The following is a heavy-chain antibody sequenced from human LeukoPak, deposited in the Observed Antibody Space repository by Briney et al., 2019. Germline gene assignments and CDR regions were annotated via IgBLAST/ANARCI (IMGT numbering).Heavy chain of an antibody. CDR1: GGTFSNSA. Sequence: ASVKVSCKASGGTFSNSAISWVRQAPGQGLEWMGGIIPIFDTSDYAQKFQGRLTITADESTSTAYMELSSLRAEDTAMYYCARVYGSMTTQMSYYYYMDVWGKGTTVTISS. D-gene: IGHD3-16*01. J-gene: IGHJ6*03. CDR3: ARVYGSMTTQMSYYYYMDV. V-gene: IGHV1-69*13. CDR2: IIPIFDTS.